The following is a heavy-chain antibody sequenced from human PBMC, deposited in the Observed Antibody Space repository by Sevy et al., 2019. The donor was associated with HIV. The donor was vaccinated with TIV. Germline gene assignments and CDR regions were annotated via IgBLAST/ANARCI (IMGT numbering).Heavy chain of an antibody. V-gene: IGHV3-7*03. Sequence: GGSLRLSCAASGFTFSNYWMSWVRQAPGKGLEWVANIKLDGSEKYYVDSVKGRFTISRDNAKNLLYLQMNSLRAEDTALYYCARDCSSTSCLWGLDVWGQGTTVTVSS. CDR3: ARDCSSTSCLWGLDV. D-gene: IGHD2-2*01. J-gene: IGHJ6*02. CDR1: GFTFSNYW. CDR2: IKLDGSEK.